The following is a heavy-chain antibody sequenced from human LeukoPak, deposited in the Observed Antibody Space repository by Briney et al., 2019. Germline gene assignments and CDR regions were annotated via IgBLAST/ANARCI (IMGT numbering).Heavy chain of an antibody. CDR3: ASLSSGSYNWFDP. J-gene: IGHJ5*02. Sequence: PSETLSLTCTVSGGSIRSYYWSWIRQPPGKGLEGSGNIYYSGSTNYTPSLKSRVTISVDTSKNQFSLKLSSVTAADTAVYYCASLSSGSYNWFDPWAQGPLVPVSS. V-gene: IGHV4-59*01. D-gene: IGHD1-26*01. CDR2: IYYSGST. CDR1: GGSIRSYY.